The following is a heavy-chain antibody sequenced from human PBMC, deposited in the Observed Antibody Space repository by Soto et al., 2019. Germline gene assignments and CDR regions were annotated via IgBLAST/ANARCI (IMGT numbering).Heavy chain of an antibody. CDR1: VVTIISYY. D-gene: IGHD6-13*01. Sequence: TLSLSCTFSVVTIISYYLSWIRQPAGKGLEWVGRIYTSGSTNYNASLRSRVTMSVDTSKNKFTLKLSSVTAEDTAVYYCARGGGSNWSDVYDYWGQGTLVTVSS. CDR3: ARGGGSNWSDVYDY. V-gene: IGHV4-4*07. CDR2: IYTSGST. J-gene: IGHJ4*02.